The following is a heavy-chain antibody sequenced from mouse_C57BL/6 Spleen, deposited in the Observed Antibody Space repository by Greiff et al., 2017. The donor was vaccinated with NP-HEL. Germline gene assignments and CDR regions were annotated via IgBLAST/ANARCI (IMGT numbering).Heavy chain of an antibody. Sequence: VQLQQSGAELVMPGASVKLSCKASGYTFTSYWMHWVKQRPGQGLEWIGEIDPSDSYTNYNQKFKGKSTLTVDKSSSTAYMQLSSLTSEDSAVYYCASHYYGSSYYFDYWGQGTTLTVSS. CDR3: ASHYYGSSYYFDY. CDR1: GYTFTSYW. D-gene: IGHD1-1*01. CDR2: IDPSDSYT. V-gene: IGHV1-69*01. J-gene: IGHJ2*01.